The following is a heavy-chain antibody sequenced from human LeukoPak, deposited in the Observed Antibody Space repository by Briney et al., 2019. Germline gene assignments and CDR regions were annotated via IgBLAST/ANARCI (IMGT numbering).Heavy chain of an antibody. CDR1: GFTFSRFW. CDR2: IKQDGSEK. V-gene: IGHV3-7*04. D-gene: IGHD5-12*01. Sequence: GGSLRLSCAASGFTFSRFWMSWVRQAPGKGMEWVANIKQDGSEKYYVDSVKGRFTISRDNAKNSLYLQMNSLRAEDTAVFYCARDGTYTDYDPDFDIWGQGTLVTVSS. CDR3: ARDGTYTDYDPDFDI. J-gene: IGHJ4*02.